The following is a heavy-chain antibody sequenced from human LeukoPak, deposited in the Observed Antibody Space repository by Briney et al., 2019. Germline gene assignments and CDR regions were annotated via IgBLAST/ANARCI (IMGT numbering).Heavy chain of an antibody. Sequence: ASVKVSCKASGYTFSSYGISWVRQAPGQGLEWMGGIIPIFGTANYAQKFQGRVTITADESTSTAYMELSSLRSEDTAVYYCARDRGYCSGGSCWDPYYHYGMDVWGQGTTVTVSS. D-gene: IGHD2-15*01. CDR3: ARDRGYCSGGSCWDPYYHYGMDV. V-gene: IGHV1-69*13. CDR1: GYTFSSYG. CDR2: IIPIFGTA. J-gene: IGHJ6*02.